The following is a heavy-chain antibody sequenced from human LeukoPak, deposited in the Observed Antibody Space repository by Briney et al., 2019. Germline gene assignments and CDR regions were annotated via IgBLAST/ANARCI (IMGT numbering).Heavy chain of an antibody. Sequence: SETLSLTCTVSGGSISSGDYYWSWIRQPPGKGLEWIGYIYYSGSTYYNPSLKSRVTISVDTSKNQFSLKLSSVTAADTAVYYCARQARRYYSRNNNWFDPWGQGTLVTVSS. V-gene: IGHV4-30-4*01. D-gene: IGHD1-26*01. CDR3: ARQARRYYSRNNNWFDP. CDR2: IYYSGST. J-gene: IGHJ5*02. CDR1: GGSISSGDYY.